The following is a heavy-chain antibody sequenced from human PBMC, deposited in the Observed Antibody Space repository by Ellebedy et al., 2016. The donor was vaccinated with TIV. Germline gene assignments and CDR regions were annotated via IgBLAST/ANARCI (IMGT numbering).Heavy chain of an antibody. Sequence: PGGSLRLSCAASGFTFSNYWMSWVRQAPGKGLEWVANIKQDGSEKYYVDSVKGRFTISRDNVKNSLYLQMNSLRAEDTAVYDCARVRGSWSLDYWGQGTLVTVSS. J-gene: IGHJ4*02. CDR1: GFTFSNYW. D-gene: IGHD6-13*01. CDR3: ARVRGSWSLDY. CDR2: IKQDGSEK. V-gene: IGHV3-7*03.